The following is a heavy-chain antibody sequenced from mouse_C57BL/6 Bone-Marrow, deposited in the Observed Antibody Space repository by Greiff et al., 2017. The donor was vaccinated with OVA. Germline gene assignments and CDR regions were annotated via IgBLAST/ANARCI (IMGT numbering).Heavy chain of an antibody. CDR2: INPGSGGT. Sequence: QVQLQQSGAELVRPGTSVKVSCKASGYAFTNYLIEWVKQRPGQGLEWIGVINPGSGGTNYNEKFKGKATLTADKSSSTAYMQLSSLTSEDSAVYFCARPYYDSLAMDYWGQGTSVTVSS. V-gene: IGHV1-54*01. CDR1: GYAFTNYL. D-gene: IGHD2-4*01. CDR3: ARPYYDSLAMDY. J-gene: IGHJ4*01.